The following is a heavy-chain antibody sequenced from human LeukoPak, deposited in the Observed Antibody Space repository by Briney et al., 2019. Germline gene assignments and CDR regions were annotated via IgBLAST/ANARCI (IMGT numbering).Heavy chain of an antibody. CDR2: ISAYNGNT. Sequence: ASVKVSCKASGYTFTSYGISWVRQAPGQGLEWMGWISAYNGNTNYAQKLQGRVTMTTDTSTSTAYMELRSLRSEDTAVYYCARGHYYDILTGYYSSPLDVWGKGTTVTVSS. D-gene: IGHD3-9*01. J-gene: IGHJ6*04. CDR1: GYTFTSYG. CDR3: ARGHYYDILTGYYSSPLDV. V-gene: IGHV1-18*01.